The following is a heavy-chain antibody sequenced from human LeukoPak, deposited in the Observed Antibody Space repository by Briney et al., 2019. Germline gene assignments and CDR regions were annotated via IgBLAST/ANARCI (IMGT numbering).Heavy chain of an antibody. J-gene: IGHJ4*02. Sequence: SETLSLTCTVSSASISSSPYYWGWIRQSPGKGLEWIGYIYYSGSTNYNPSLKSRVTISVDTSKNQFSLKLSSVTAADTAVYYCAPWFGEFLGNVAWGQGTLVTVSS. CDR3: APWFGEFLGNVA. D-gene: IGHD3-10*01. CDR1: SASISSSPYY. V-gene: IGHV4-61*05. CDR2: IYYSGST.